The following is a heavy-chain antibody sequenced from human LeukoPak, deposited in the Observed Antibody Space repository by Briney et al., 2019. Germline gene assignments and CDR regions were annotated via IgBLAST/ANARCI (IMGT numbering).Heavy chain of an antibody. D-gene: IGHD1-26*01. V-gene: IGHV4-39*01. CDR2: IYYSGST. Sequence: PSETLSLTCTVSGGSISSSSYYWGWIRQPPGKGLEWIGSIYYSGSTYYNPSLKSRVTISVDTSKNQFSLKLSSVTAADTAVYYCARQSGSYGNPYWFDPWGQGTLVTVSS. CDR1: GGSISSSSYY. CDR3: ARQSGSYGNPYWFDP. J-gene: IGHJ5*02.